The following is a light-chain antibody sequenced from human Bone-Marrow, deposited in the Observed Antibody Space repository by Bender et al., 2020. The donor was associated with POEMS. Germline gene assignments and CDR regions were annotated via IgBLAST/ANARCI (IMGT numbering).Light chain of an antibody. V-gene: IGLV1-40*01. Sequence: QSVLTQPHSVSGAPGQRVTISCTGSSSNIGAGYDVHWYQQLPGTAPKLLIYVNSNRPSGVPDRFSGSKSGTSASLAITGLQAEDEADYYCQSYDSSLSGVLFGGGTMLTVL. J-gene: IGLJ2*01. CDR1: SSNIGAGYD. CDR2: VNS. CDR3: QSYDSSLSGVL.